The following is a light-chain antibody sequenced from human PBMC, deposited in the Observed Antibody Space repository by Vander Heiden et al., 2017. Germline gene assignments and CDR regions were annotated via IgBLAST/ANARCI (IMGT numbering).Light chain of an antibody. V-gene: IGLV3-1*01. CDR2: QDS. Sequence: SYELPQPPSVSVSPGQTASITCSGDKLGDKYACWYQQKPGQSPVLVIYQDSKRPSGIPERFSGSNSGNTATLTISGTQAMDEADYYCQAWDSSRGVFGGGTKLTVL. CDR3: QAWDSSRGV. CDR1: KLGDKY. J-gene: IGLJ2*01.